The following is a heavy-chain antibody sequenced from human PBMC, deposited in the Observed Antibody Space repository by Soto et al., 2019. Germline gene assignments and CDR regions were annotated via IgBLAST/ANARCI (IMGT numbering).Heavy chain of an antibody. J-gene: IGHJ5*02. D-gene: IGHD6-19*01. Sequence: SETLSLTCSVSGASINSGGYYWSWIRQPPGKGLEWIGEINNSGSTNYNPSLKSRVTISVDTSKNQFSLKLSSVTAADTAVYYCARVLTARPKGIAVAGANWFDPWGQGTLVTVSS. CDR2: INNSGST. V-gene: IGHV4-34*01. CDR1: GASINSGGYY. CDR3: ARVLTARPKGIAVAGANWFDP.